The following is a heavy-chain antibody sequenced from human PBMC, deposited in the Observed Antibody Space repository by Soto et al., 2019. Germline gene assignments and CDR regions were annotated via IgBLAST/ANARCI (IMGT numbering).Heavy chain of an antibody. CDR2: IYYTGST. CDR1: GGSISSSDYY. V-gene: IGHV4-39*01. D-gene: IGHD3-9*01. CDR3: ARFFPGDILTGYSLYYFDY. Sequence: SETLSLTCTVSGGSISSSDYYWAWIRQPPGKGLEWIGSIYYTGSTYYSPSLKSRLTISVDTSKNQFSLRLSSVTAADTAVYYCARFFPGDILTGYSLYYFDYWGQGTLVTVSS. J-gene: IGHJ4*02.